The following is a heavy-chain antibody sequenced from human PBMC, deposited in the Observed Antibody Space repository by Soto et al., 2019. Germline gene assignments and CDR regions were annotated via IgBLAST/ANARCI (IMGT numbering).Heavy chain of an antibody. V-gene: IGHV3-48*04. J-gene: IGHJ3*02. D-gene: IGHD7-27*01. CDR1: GFTFSSYS. CDR2: ISSSSSTI. CDR3: ASDTSDHNWGSVVDAFDI. Sequence: GGSLRLSCAASGFTFSSYSMNWVRQAPGKGLEWVSYISSSSSTIYYADSVKGRFTISRDNSKNSLYLQMNSLRAADTAVYYCASDTSDHNWGSVVDAFDIWGQGTMVTVSS.